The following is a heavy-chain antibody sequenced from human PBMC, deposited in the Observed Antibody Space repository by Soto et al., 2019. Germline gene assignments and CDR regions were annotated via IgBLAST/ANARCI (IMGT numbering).Heavy chain of an antibody. CDR2: IIPILGIA. V-gene: IGHV1-69*02. CDR1: GGTFSSYT. J-gene: IGHJ4*02. Sequence: SVKGSCKASGGTFSSYTSSWVRQAPGQGLEWMGRIIPILGIANYAQKFQGRVTITADKSTSTAYMELSSLRSEDTAVYYCARMSEYSNYDYWGQGTLVTVSS. CDR3: ARMSEYSNYDY. D-gene: IGHD4-4*01.